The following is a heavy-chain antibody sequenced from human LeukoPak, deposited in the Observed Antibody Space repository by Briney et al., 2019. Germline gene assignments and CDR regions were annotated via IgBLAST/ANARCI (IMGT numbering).Heavy chain of an antibody. V-gene: IGHV4-59*08. CDR2: IYYSGST. J-gene: IGHJ4*02. CDR3: ARHGMDGDSHDY. D-gene: IGHD4-17*01. Sequence: SETLSPTCTVSGGSISSYYWSWIRRPPGKGLEWIGYIYYSGSTNYNPSLKSRVTISVDTSKNQFSLKLSSVTAADTAVYYCARHGMDGDSHDYWGQGTLVTVSS. CDR1: GGSISSYY.